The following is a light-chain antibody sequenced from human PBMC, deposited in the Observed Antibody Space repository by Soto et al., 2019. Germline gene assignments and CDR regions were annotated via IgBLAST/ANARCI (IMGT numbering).Light chain of an antibody. Sequence: IQLTQSPSSLSASVGDRVTITCRASQGISSYLAWYQQKPGKAPKLLISVASTLQSGGPSRFSGSGSGTDFTLPVSSLQPEDFATYYCQQLNAYPLTFGGGTKVEIK. J-gene: IGKJ4*01. V-gene: IGKV1-9*01. CDR1: QGISSY. CDR3: QQLNAYPLT. CDR2: VAS.